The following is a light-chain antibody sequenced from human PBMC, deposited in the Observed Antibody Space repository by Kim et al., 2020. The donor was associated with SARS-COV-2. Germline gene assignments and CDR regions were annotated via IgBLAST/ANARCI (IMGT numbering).Light chain of an antibody. CDR3: QQFTTYPRT. J-gene: IGKJ1*01. Sequence: AAVVDRVTITCRASQCIGNYLAWYQQKPGNAPKLLIYTASTLGSGVPSWFSGSGSGTEFTLTISSLQPEDFATYSCQQFTTYPRTFGQGTKVDIK. V-gene: IGKV1-9*01. CDR1: QCIGNY. CDR2: TAS.